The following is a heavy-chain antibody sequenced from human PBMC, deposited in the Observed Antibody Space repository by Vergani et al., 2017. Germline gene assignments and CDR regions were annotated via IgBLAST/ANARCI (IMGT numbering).Heavy chain of an antibody. J-gene: IGHJ4*02. CDR2: ISWNSGSI. D-gene: IGHD6-13*01. CDR1: GFTFDDYA. V-gene: IGHV3-9*01. CDR3: AKARPYSSSWYPRFPYGFDY. Sequence: EVQLVESGGGLVQPGRSLRLSCAASGFTFDDYAMHWVRQAPGKGLEWVSGISWNSGSIGYADSVKGRFTISRDNAKNSLYLQMNSLTAEDTAVYYCAKARPYSSSWYPRFPYGFDYWGQGTLVTVSS.